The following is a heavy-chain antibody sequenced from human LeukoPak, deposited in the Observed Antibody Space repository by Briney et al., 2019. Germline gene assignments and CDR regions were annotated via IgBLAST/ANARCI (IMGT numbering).Heavy chain of an antibody. Sequence: GGSLRLSCAASGFTFSNYAIHWVRQAPGKGLEWVSAIGRSGGTTYYADSVKGRFTISRDNAKTSLYLQMNSLRAEDTAVYYCARGGAARPDYWGQGTLVTVSS. CDR1: GFTFSNYA. D-gene: IGHD6-6*01. CDR3: ARGGAARPDY. J-gene: IGHJ4*02. CDR2: IGRSGGTT. V-gene: IGHV3-48*01.